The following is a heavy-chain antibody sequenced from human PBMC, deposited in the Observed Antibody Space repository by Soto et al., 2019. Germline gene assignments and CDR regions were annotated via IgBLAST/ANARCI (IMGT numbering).Heavy chain of an antibody. D-gene: IGHD1-7*01. CDR3: ARDGVSSTEYTWKYGPYCDY. CDR2: LSYDGNKK. V-gene: IGHV3-30-3*01. Sequence: QVQLVESGGGVVQPGRSLRLSCAASGFTYSTYTMHWVRQAPGKGLEWVAVLSYDGNKKFYADSVKGRLTISRDSTKQTLYLQMNSLRHYDTDMYYCARDGVSSTEYTWKYGPYCDYWGQGALVTVSS. CDR1: GFTYSTYT. J-gene: IGHJ4*02.